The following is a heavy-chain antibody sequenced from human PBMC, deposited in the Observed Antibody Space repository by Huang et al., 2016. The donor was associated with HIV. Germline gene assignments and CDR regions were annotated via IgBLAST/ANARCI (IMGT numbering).Heavy chain of an antibody. J-gene: IGHJ4*02. CDR2: IYYSGGS. CDR3: ARAPATHSVFFY. Sequence: QVQLQESGPGLVKPSQTLSLTCTVSGDSIRSGGYYWTWVRQSRAKGREGIGEIYYSGGSDYNPSLKSRFSISIDAFKNRVSLKLKSVTVADTAVYYCARAPATHSVFFYWGQGTLVTVSA. D-gene: IGHD3-3*01. CDR1: GDSIRSGGYY. V-gene: IGHV4-30-4*08.